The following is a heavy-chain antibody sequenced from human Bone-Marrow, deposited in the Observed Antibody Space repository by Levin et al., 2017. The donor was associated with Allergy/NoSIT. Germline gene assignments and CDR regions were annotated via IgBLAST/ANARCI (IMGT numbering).Heavy chain of an antibody. V-gene: IGHV3-7*01. CDR3: ARSLDY. Sequence: LSLTCAASGFTFHNYWMSWVRQAPGKGLEWVANIKQDGSEKYYVDSVKGRFTISRDNVKNSLYLQMNSLRAEDTAVYYCARSLDYWGQGNLVTVSS. CDR1: GFTFHNYW. CDR2: IKQDGSEK. J-gene: IGHJ4*02.